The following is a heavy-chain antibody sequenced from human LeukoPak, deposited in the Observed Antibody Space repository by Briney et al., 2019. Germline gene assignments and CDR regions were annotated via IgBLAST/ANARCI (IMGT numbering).Heavy chain of an antibody. Sequence: GGSLRLSCAASGLSFLSYSMNWVRQAPGKGLEWVSGISWNSGSIGYADSVKGRFTISRDEAKNSLYLQMNSLRAEDMALYYCAKVTGYKSGAFDIWGQGTMVTVYS. V-gene: IGHV3-9*03. CDR1: GLSFLSYS. D-gene: IGHD5-24*01. CDR3: AKVTGYKSGAFDI. J-gene: IGHJ3*02. CDR2: ISWNSGSI.